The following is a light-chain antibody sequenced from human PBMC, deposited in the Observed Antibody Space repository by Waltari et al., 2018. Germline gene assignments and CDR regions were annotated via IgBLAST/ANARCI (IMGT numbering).Light chain of an antibody. J-gene: IGKJ1*01. CDR3: QQRYSWPRT. Sequence: EVLLTQSPATLSLSPGDSATLPCRDSQNINTDLGWYQQKPGQAPRLLISDAYNRAAGTPVRFSGSGSGTDFTLTISSLEPEDFALYYCQQRYSWPRTFGQGTKVEIK. V-gene: IGKV3-11*01. CDR1: QNINTD. CDR2: DAY.